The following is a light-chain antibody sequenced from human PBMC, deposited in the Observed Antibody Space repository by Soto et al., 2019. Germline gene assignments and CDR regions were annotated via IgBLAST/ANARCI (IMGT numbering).Light chain of an antibody. Sequence: EIVLTQSPGTLSLSPGERATLSCRASQSVSNNYLAWYQQKPGQAPRLLIYRASTRATGIPARFSGSGSGTDFSLTISSLQSEDFAVYYCQQYNNWPLITFGQGTRLEIK. CDR3: QQYNNWPLIT. J-gene: IGKJ5*01. V-gene: IGKV3D-15*01. CDR2: RAS. CDR1: QSVSNN.